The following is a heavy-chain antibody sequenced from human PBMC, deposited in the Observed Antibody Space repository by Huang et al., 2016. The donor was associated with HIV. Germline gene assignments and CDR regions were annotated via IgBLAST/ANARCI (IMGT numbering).Heavy chain of an antibody. CDR3: ARHDHNGGLYHLDY. D-gene: IGHD2-8*02. J-gene: IGHJ4*02. CDR2: IFYRVST. CDR1: GDSISRDNYY. V-gene: IGHV4-39*01. Sequence: QLQLHESGPGLVKPSETLSLTCTVSGDSISRDNYYWGWIRQSPGGGLEWIASIFYRVSTYYSPSLKSRVTISVDTSKNQFSLKLNSVTAADTAVYYCARHDHNGGLYHLDYWGQGTLVTVSS.